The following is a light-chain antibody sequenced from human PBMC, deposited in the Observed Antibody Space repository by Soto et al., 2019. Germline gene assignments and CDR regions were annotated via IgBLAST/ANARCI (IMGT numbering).Light chain of an antibody. V-gene: IGKV3-11*01. CDR1: QSVNSF. Sequence: EIVLTQSPATLSLSPGERATLSCRASQSVNSFLAWYQQKPGQAPRLLIYDASNRATGVPARFSGSGSGTDFTLTISSLEPEDFAVYYCQHRRDWPLTFGGGTKGEIK. J-gene: IGKJ4*01. CDR2: DAS. CDR3: QHRRDWPLT.